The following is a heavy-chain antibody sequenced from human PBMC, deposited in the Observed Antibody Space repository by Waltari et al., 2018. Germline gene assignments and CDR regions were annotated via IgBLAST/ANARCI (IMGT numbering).Heavy chain of an antibody. CDR2: INEDGSEK. CDR3: ARCHWTWLDP. CDR1: GVTFHGHC. D-gene: IGHD3-3*01. J-gene: IGHJ5*02. V-gene: IGHV3-7*01. Sequence: EVQLVESGGGLVQHGGSLSLPCAASGVTFHGHCITWVRPDPGKGLEWVANINEDGSEKRYMDSVKGRFTVSRDNARNSLYLQMNSLRAEDTAVYYCARCHWTWLDPWGQGTLVTVSS.